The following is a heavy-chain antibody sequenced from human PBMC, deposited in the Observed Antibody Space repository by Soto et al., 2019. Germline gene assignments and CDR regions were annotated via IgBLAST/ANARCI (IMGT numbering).Heavy chain of an antibody. Sequence: ASVKVSCKASGYTFTGYYMHWVRQAPGQGLEWMGWINPNSGGTNYAQKFQGRVTMTRDTSISTAYMELSRLRSDDTAAYYCARGNGAEAHYDFWSGYYGLYYYYGMDVWGQGTTVTVSS. D-gene: IGHD3-3*01. V-gene: IGHV1-2*02. CDR1: GYTFTGYY. CDR2: INPNSGGT. CDR3: ARGNGAEAHYDFWSGYYGLYYYYGMDV. J-gene: IGHJ6*02.